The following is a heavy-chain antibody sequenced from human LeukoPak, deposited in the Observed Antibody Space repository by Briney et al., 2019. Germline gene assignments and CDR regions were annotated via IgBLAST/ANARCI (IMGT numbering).Heavy chain of an antibody. CDR3: ARPAPFPSAG. CDR2: ISSSGSTI. D-gene: IGHD3-3*02. Sequence: GGSLRLSCAASGFTFSSYEMNWVRQAPGKGLEWISYISSSGSTIYYADSVKGRFTISRDNAKHSLYLQMNSLRAEDTAVYYCARPAPFPSAGWGQGTLVTVSS. CDR1: GFTFSSYE. V-gene: IGHV3-48*03. J-gene: IGHJ4*02.